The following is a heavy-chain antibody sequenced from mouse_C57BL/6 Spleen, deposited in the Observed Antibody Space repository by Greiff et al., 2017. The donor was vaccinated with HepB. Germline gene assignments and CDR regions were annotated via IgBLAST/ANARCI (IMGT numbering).Heavy chain of an antibody. D-gene: IGHD1-1*01. V-gene: IGHV2-6-1*01. Sequence: VNLVESGPGLVAPSQSLSITCTVSGFSLTSYGVHWVRQPPGKGLEWLVVIWSDGSTTYNSALKSRLSISKDNSKSQVFLKMNSLQTDDTARYYCARHGYYGSSSYAMDYWGQGTSVTVSS. J-gene: IGHJ4*01. CDR2: IWSDGST. CDR3: ARHGYYGSSSYAMDY. CDR1: GFSLTSYG.